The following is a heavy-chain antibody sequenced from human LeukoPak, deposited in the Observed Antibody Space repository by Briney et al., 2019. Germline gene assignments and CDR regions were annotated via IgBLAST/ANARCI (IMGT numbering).Heavy chain of an antibody. CDR3: ARGLLKGIPVAATP. CDR1: GGSFSGYY. V-gene: IGHV4-34*01. CDR2: INHSGST. D-gene: IGHD6-19*01. J-gene: IGHJ5*02. Sequence: SEILSLTCAVYGGSFSGYYWSWIRQPPGKGLEWIGEINHSGSTNYNTSLKSRVSISKDTSKNQFSLKLRSVTAADTAVYYCARGLLKGIPVAATPWGRGTLVSVSS.